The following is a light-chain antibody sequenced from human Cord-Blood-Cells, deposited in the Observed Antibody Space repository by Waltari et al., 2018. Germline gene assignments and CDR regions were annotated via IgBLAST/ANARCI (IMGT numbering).Light chain of an antibody. Sequence: IVFTQAPATLALSPGERAPLSCRASQSVSSYLAWYQQKPGQAPRLLIYDASNRATGIPARFSGSGSGTDFTLTISSLEPEDFAVYYCQQRSNWPTFGGGTKVEIK. V-gene: IGKV3-11*01. CDR3: QQRSNWPT. J-gene: IGKJ4*01. CDR2: DAS. CDR1: QSVSSY.